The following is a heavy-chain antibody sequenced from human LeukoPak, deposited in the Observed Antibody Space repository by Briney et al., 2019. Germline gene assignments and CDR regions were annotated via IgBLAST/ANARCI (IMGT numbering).Heavy chain of an antibody. CDR3: ARGGDRDY. Sequence: PGGSLRLSCAASGFTSSSYGMHWVRQVTGKRLEWLSAIGIAGDTYYLDSVKGRFTISRENAKTSLYLQMNSLRAGDTAVYYCARGGDRDYWGQGNLVTVSS. V-gene: IGHV3-13*04. CDR2: IGIAGDT. CDR1: GFTSSSYG. J-gene: IGHJ4*02.